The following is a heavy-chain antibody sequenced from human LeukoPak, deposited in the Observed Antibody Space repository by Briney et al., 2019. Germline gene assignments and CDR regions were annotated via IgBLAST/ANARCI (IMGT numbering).Heavy chain of an antibody. J-gene: IGHJ4*02. CDR3: ATLDDYVWGSYRNPVDY. D-gene: IGHD3-16*02. V-gene: IGHV4-59*11. Sequence: KPSETLSLTCTVSGASIRSHYWSWIRQPPGKGLEWIGYMYYSGNSNYNPALKSRVTISVDTSKNQFSLKLSSVTAADTAVYYCATLDDYVWGSYRNPVDYWGQGTLVTVSS. CDR2: MYYSGNS. CDR1: GASIRSHY.